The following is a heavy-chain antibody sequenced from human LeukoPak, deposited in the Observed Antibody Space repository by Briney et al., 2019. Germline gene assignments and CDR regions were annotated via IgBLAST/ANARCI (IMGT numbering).Heavy chain of an antibody. J-gene: IGHJ2*01. Sequence: GGSLRLSCAASGFTFSSYGMHWARQAPGKGLEWVAIISYDGSNKYYADSVKGRFTISRDNSKNTLYLQMNSLRAEDTAVYYCAKVTDRGVTAVWYFDLWGRGTLVTVSS. V-gene: IGHV3-30*18. CDR2: ISYDGSNK. CDR3: AKVTDRGVTAVWYFDL. D-gene: IGHD2-2*01. CDR1: GFTFSSYG.